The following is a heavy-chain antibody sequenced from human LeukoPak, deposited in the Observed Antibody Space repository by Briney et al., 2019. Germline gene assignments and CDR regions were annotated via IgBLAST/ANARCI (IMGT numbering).Heavy chain of an antibody. D-gene: IGHD4-11*01. J-gene: IGHJ5*02. CDR3: AREVYSNYRWFDP. CDR2: IYHSGST. Sequence: SETLSLTCAVSGYSISSGYYWGWIRQPPGKGLEWIGSIYHSGSTYYNPSLKSRVTISVDTSKNQFSLKLSSVTAADTAVYYCAREVYSNYRWFDPRGQGTLVTVSS. V-gene: IGHV4-38-2*02. CDR1: GYSISSGYY.